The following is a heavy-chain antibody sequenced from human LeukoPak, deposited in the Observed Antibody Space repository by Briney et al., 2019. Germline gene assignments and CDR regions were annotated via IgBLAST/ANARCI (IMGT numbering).Heavy chain of an antibody. Sequence: GESLKISCKGSGYSFTSYWIAWVRQMPGKGLEWMGIINPGDSNTRYSPSFQGQVTISADKSISTAYLQWSGLKASDTAMYYCALGPDYNGNSAFDCWGQGTLVTVSS. CDR3: ALGPDYNGNSAFDC. V-gene: IGHV5-51*01. J-gene: IGHJ4*02. CDR1: GYSFTSYW. D-gene: IGHD4-23*01. CDR2: INPGDSNT.